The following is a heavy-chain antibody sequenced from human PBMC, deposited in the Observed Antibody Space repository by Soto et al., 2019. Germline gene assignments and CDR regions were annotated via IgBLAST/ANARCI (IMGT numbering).Heavy chain of an antibody. Sequence: QVQLVQSGAEVKKPGASVKVSCKASGYTFTSYGISWVRQAPGQGLEWMGWISAYNGNTNYAQKLQGRVTMTTDPSTSTADMELGSLRSDDTAVYYCARSRGAGDYYYYGMDVWGQGTTVTVSS. V-gene: IGHV1-18*04. CDR1: GYTFTSYG. CDR2: ISAYNGNT. D-gene: IGHD2-2*01. CDR3: ARSRGAGDYYYYGMDV. J-gene: IGHJ6*02.